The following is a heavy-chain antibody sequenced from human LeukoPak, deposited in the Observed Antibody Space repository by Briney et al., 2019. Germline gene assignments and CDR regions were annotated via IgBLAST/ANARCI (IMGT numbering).Heavy chain of an antibody. CDR3: ASHLEYSSP. V-gene: IGHV1-69*06. Sequence: ASVKVSCKASGYTLTVYYMHWVRQAPGQGLEWMGGIIPIFGTANYAQKFQGRVTITADKSTSTAYMELSSLRSEDTAVYYCASHLEYSSPWGQGTLVTVSS. J-gene: IGHJ5*02. CDR2: IIPIFGTA. D-gene: IGHD6-6*01. CDR1: GYTLTVYY.